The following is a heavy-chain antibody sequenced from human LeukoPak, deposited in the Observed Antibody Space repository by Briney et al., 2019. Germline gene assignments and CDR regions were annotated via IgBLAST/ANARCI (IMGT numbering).Heavy chain of an antibody. J-gene: IGHJ4*02. CDR2: INIDGSST. V-gene: IGHV3-74*03. CDR1: GFTFGTYV. CDR3: ARGGVYSSGWYVDY. D-gene: IGHD6-19*01. Sequence: GGSLRLSCAVSGFTFGTYVMHWVRQGPGKGLVWVSRINIDGSSTKYADSVKGRFTISRDNAKNMLYLEMNSLRAEDTAVYYCARGGVYSSGWYVDYWGQGTLVTVSS.